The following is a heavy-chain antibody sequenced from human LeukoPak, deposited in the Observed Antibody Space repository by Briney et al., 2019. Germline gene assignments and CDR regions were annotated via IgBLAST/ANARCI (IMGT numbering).Heavy chain of an antibody. D-gene: IGHD6-13*01. Sequence: ASVKVACKASGYTFTSYYMHWVRQAPGQGLEWMGIIHPSGGSTSYAQKFQGRVTMTRDTSTSTVYMELSSLRSEDTAVYYCASAAGLTIDRMDVWGKGTTVTISS. CDR1: GYTFTSYY. J-gene: IGHJ6*03. CDR2: IHPSGGST. V-gene: IGHV1-46*01. CDR3: ASAAGLTIDRMDV.